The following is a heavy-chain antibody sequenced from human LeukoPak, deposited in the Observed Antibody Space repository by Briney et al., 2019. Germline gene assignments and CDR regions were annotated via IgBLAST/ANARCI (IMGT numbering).Heavy chain of an antibody. V-gene: IGHV3-48*01. CDR2: ITESSNII. CDR3: ARDPADY. CDR1: GFTFSSYS. J-gene: IGHJ4*02. Sequence: GGSLRLSCAASGFTFSSYSMSWVRQAPGKGLEWISYITESSNIIHYADSVKGRCTISRDNAKNSVYLQMNSLRAEDTAVYYCARDPADYWGQGTLVTVSS.